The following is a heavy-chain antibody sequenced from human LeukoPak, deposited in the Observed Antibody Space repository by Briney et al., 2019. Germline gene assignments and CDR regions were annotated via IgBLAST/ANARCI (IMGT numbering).Heavy chain of an antibody. CDR3: ARDKSASINWFDP. CDR2: IYYSGST. CDR1: GGSISTVGYY. V-gene: IGHV4-31*03. Sequence: PSQTLSLTCTVSGGSISTVGYYWSWIRQHPGKGLEWIGYIYYSGSTYYNPSLKSRVTISVDTSKNQFSLKLSSVTAADTAVYYCARDKSASINWFDPEGQGNLVTVSS. J-gene: IGHJ5*02. D-gene: IGHD2-2*02.